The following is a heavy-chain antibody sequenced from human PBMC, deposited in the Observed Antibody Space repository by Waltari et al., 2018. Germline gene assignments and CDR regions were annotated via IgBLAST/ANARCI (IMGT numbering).Heavy chain of an antibody. D-gene: IGHD3-10*01. CDR1: GGSFSGYY. CDR2: INHSGST. CDR3: ARLLWFRELLRGFDY. V-gene: IGHV4-34*01. Sequence: QVQLQQWGAGLLKPSETLSLTGAVYGGSFSGYYWSWISKPPGKGLEWIGEINHSGSTNYNPSLKSRVTISVDTSKNQFSLKLSSVTAADTAVYYCARLLWFRELLRGFDYWGQGTLVTVSS. J-gene: IGHJ4*02.